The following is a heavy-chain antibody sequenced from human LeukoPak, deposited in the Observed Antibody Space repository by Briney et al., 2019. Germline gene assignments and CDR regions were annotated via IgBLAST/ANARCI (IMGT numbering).Heavy chain of an antibody. CDR3: AREDPYYYGSGSRLAFDY. J-gene: IGHJ4*02. CDR1: GYTFTSYG. CDR2: ISAYNGNT. D-gene: IGHD3-10*01. V-gene: IGHV1-18*01. Sequence: GASVKVSCKASGYTFTSYGISWVRQAPGQGLEWMGWISAYNGNTNYAQKLQGRVTMTTDTSTSTAYMELRSLRSDDTAVYYCAREDPYYYGSGSRLAFDYWGQGTLVTVSS.